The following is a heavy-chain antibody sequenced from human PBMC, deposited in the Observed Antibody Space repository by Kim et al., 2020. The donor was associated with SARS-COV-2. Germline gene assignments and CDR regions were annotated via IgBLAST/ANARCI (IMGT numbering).Heavy chain of an antibody. CDR3: AKDLRGVS. D-gene: IGHD2-21*01. J-gene: IGHJ4*02. Sequence: GGSLRLSCAASGFTFSSYGMHWVRQAPGKGLEWVAVISYDGSNKYYADSVKGRVTISRDNSKNTLYLQMNSLRAEDTAVYYCAKDLRGVSWGQGTLVTVS. CDR1: GFTFSSYG. CDR2: ISYDGSNK. V-gene: IGHV3-30*18.